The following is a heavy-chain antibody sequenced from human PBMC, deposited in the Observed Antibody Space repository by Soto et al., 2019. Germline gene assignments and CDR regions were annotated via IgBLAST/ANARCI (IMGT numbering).Heavy chain of an antibody. J-gene: IGHJ6*03. CDR3: ARGDCVGGTCYSLAGSFYYYMDV. CDR2: INSDGSVS. CDR1: GLTFSNYW. V-gene: IGHV3-74*01. D-gene: IGHD2-15*01. Sequence: EVQLVESGGGLVQPGGSLRLSCAASGLTFSNYWMYWVRQAAGKGLVWVSRINSDGSVSSYADSVKGRLTISRDNVKNTLYQQMDSLSAEDTAVYYCARGDCVGGTCYSLAGSFYYYMDVWGKGTTVTVFS.